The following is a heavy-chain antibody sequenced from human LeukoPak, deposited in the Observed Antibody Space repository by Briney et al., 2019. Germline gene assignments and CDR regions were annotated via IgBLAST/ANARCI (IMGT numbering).Heavy chain of an antibody. Sequence: GASLQISCKGSGYIFTCYWIGWVRQLPGKGLEWMGIIYPGDSDTRYNPSFQGQVTISADKSISTAYLQWSSLKASDTAMYYCARAAYCGGDCSLSYWGQGTLVTVSS. V-gene: IGHV5-51*01. J-gene: IGHJ4*02. CDR3: ARAAYCGGDCSLSY. CDR2: IYPGDSDT. D-gene: IGHD2-21*01. CDR1: GYIFTCYW.